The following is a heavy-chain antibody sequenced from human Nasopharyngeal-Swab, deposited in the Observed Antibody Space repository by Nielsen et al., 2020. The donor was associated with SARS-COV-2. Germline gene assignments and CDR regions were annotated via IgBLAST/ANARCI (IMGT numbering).Heavy chain of an antibody. CDR2: INPSGGST. Sequence: WVRQAPGQGLQWMGIINPSGGSTGYAQKFQGRVTMTRDTSTSTVYMELSSLRSEDTAVYYCARGGYSSSQLAFDYWGQGTLVT. J-gene: IGHJ4*02. V-gene: IGHV1-46*01. CDR3: ARGGYSSSQLAFDY. D-gene: IGHD6-19*01.